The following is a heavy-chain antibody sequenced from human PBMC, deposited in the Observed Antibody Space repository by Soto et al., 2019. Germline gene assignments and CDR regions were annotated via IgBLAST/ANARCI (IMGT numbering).Heavy chain of an antibody. CDR1: GGSISSYY. CDR3: EREVAPTLFDY. D-gene: IGHD1-26*01. CDR2: IYYSGST. Sequence: SETLSLTCTVSGGSISSYYWSWIRQPPGKGLEWIGYIYYSGSTNYNPSLKSRVTISVDTSKNQFSLKLSSVTAADTAVYYCEREVAPTLFDYWGQGTLVTVSS. J-gene: IGHJ4*02. V-gene: IGHV4-59*01.